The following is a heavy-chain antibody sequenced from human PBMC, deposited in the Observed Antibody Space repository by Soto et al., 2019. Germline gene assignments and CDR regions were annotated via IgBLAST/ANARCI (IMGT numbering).Heavy chain of an antibody. CDR2: ISNDGSNE. CDR3: AKDPDSSGYNWHFDL. J-gene: IGHJ2*01. Sequence: QVQLVESGGGVVQPGRSLRLSCTASGFTFSSYGMHWVRQAPGKGLEWVAVISNDGSNEYYADSVKGRFTISRDNSKKTQHLQRNSLRAEDAAGYYCAKDPDSSGYNWHFDLWGRGTLVTVSS. D-gene: IGHD3-22*01. V-gene: IGHV3-30*18. CDR1: GFTFSSYG.